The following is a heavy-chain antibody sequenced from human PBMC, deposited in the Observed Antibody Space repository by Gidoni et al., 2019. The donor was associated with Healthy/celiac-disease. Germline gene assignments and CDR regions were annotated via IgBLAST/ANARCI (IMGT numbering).Heavy chain of an antibody. V-gene: IGHV3-11*01. Sequence: QGQLVESGGGLVKPGGCRRLSCDASGFTFSDYYMSWIRQAPGKGLEWVSYISISGSTIYYADSVKGRFTISSDNAKNSLYLQMNSLRAEDTAVYYCASEGPLNYYYGMDVWGQGTTVTVSS. J-gene: IGHJ6*02. CDR3: ASEGPLNYYYGMDV. CDR1: GFTFSDYY. CDR2: ISISGSTI.